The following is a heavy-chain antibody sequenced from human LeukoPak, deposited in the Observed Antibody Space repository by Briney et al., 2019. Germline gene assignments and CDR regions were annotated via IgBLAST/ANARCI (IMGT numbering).Heavy chain of an antibody. Sequence: SVKVSCKASGGTFSSYAISWVRQAPGQGLEWMGGIIPIFDTANYAQKFQGRVTITADESTSTAYMELSSLRSEDTAVYYCARDARHKYCSSASCYRGWFDPWGQGTLVTVSS. CDR1: GGTFSSYA. V-gene: IGHV1-69*13. CDR2: IIPIFDTA. CDR3: ARDARHKYCSSASCYRGWFDP. J-gene: IGHJ5*02. D-gene: IGHD2-2*01.